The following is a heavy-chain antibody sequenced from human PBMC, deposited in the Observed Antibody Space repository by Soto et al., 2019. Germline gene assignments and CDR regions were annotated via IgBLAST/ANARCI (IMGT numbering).Heavy chain of an antibody. CDR2: IYYSGST. CDR1: GGSLSRYY. V-gene: IGHV4-59*08. D-gene: IGHD3-10*01. J-gene: IGHJ4*02. Sequence: SDTLSPTRPVSGGSLSRYYLGWVRQPPGKGREWIGYIYYSGSTNYNPSLKSRVTISVDTSKNQFSLKLSSVTAADTAVYYCARMALGYYGSGSYYRGLDYWGQGTLVTVSS. CDR3: ARMALGYYGSGSYYRGLDY.